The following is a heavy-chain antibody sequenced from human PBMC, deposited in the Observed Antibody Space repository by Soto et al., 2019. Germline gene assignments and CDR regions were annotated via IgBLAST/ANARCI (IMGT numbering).Heavy chain of an antibody. Sequence: PSETLSLTCAVYGGSFSGYYWSWIRQPPGKGLEWIGEINHSGSTNYNPSLKSRVTISVDTSKNQFSLKLSSVTAADTAVYYCARGSRYRSGWYRAWGYYYGMDVWGQGTTVTV. CDR3: ARGSRYRSGWYRAWGYYYGMDV. CDR2: INHSGST. CDR1: GGSFSGYY. V-gene: IGHV4-34*01. J-gene: IGHJ6*02. D-gene: IGHD6-19*01.